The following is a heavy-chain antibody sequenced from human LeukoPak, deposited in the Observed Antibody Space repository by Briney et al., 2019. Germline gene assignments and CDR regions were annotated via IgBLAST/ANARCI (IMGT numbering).Heavy chain of an antibody. V-gene: IGHV3-23*01. CDR3: ARGRVVVVAHPHYGMDV. Sequence: GGSLRLSCAASGFTFSSYAMSWVRQAPGKGLEWVSAISGSGGSTYYADSLKGRFTISRDNSKNTLYLQMNSLRAEDTAVYYCARGRVVVVAHPHYGMDVWGQGTTVTVSS. J-gene: IGHJ6*02. CDR2: ISGSGGST. D-gene: IGHD2-15*01. CDR1: GFTFSSYA.